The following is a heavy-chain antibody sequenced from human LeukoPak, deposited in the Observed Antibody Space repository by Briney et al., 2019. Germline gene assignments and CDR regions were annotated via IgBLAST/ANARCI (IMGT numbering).Heavy chain of an antibody. CDR2: INPSGGTT. Sequence: GASVKVSCKASGYNFTSYYMHWVRQAPGQGLEWMGVINPSGGTTSYAQKFQGRVTVTRDTSTSTVYMELSSLRSDDTAVYYCARARRVARLDNWFDPWGQGTLVTVSS. CDR1: GYNFTSYY. J-gene: IGHJ5*02. CDR3: ARARRVARLDNWFDP. V-gene: IGHV1-46*01. D-gene: IGHD6-19*01.